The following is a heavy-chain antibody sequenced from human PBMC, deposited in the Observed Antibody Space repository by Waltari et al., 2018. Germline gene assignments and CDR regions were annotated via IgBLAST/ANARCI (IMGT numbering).Heavy chain of an antibody. Sequence: QVQLVQSGAEVKKPGSSVKVSCKASGGTFSSYAISWVPQAPGQGLEWMGGIIPIFGTANYAQKFQGSVTITADESTSTAYMELSSLRSEDTAVYYCARETIFGVVSNGMDVWGQGTTVTVSS. CDR2: IIPIFGTA. V-gene: IGHV1-69*01. J-gene: IGHJ6*02. D-gene: IGHD3-3*01. CDR1: GGTFSSYA. CDR3: ARETIFGVVSNGMDV.